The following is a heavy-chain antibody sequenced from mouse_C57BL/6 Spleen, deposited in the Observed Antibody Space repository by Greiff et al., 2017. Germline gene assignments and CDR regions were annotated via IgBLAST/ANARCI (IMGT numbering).Heavy chain of an antibody. Sequence: VQLKQSGPVLVKPGASVKMSCKASGYTFTDYYMNWVKQSHGKSLEWIGVINPYNGGTSYNQKFKGKATLTVDKSSSTAYMELNSLTSDDSAVYYCARGGSSGYGRYFDYWGQGTTLTVSS. J-gene: IGHJ2*01. CDR1: GYTFTDYY. D-gene: IGHD3-2*02. CDR2: INPYNGGT. CDR3: ARGGSSGYGRYFDY. V-gene: IGHV1-19*01.